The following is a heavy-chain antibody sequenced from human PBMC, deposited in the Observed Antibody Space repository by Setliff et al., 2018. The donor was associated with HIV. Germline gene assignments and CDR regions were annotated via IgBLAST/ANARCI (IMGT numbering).Heavy chain of an antibody. CDR1: GASFIRSRYY. V-gene: IGHV4-61*09. J-gene: IGHJ4*02. Sequence: SETLSLTCTVSGASFIRSRYYWSWVRQPAGKGLEWIGHVYTTGSASYNPSLESRVTILEALSKNQFSLNLDSVTAADTAVYFCARALAGGSGWNYFDLWGPGTLVTVSS. CDR2: VYTTGSA. D-gene: IGHD6-19*01. CDR3: ARALAGGSGWNYFDL.